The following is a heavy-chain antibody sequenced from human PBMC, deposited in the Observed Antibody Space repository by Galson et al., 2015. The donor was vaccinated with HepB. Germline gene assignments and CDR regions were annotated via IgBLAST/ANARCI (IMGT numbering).Heavy chain of an antibody. CDR3: ARIQGRPGDYEIGMDV. Sequence: PALVKPTQTLTLTCTFSGFSLSTSGMCVSWICQPPGKALEWLARIDWDDDKYYSTSLKTRLTISKDTSKNQVVLTMTNMDPVDTATYYCARIQGRPGDYEIGMDVWGQGTTVTVSS. V-gene: IGHV2-70*11. CDR1: GFSLSTSGMC. CDR2: IDWDDDK. D-gene: IGHD4-17*01. J-gene: IGHJ6*02.